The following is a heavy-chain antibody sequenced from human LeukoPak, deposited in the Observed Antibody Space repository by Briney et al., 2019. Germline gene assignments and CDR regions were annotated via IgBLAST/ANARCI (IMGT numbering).Heavy chain of an antibody. J-gene: IGHJ6*03. D-gene: IGHD3/OR15-3a*01. V-gene: IGHV3-48*03. CDR1: GFTFSSYE. CDR2: ISSSGSTI. Sequence: PGGSLRLSCAASGFTFSSYEMNWVRQAPGKGLEWVSYISSSGSTIYYADSVKGRFTISRDNAKNSLYPQMNSLRAEDTAVYFCARPTWTNYMDVWGKGTAVTISS. CDR3: ARPTWTNYMDV.